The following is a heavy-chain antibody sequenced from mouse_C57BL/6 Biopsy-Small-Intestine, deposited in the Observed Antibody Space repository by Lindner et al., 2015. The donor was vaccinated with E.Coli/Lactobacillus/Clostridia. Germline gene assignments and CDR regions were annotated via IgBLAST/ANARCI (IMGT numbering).Heavy chain of an antibody. CDR3: ARFPYYSDPYAMDY. CDR1: GYRISGSW. CDR2: ILPGSGST. V-gene: IGHV1-9*01. J-gene: IGHJ4*01. Sequence: VQLQESGAEVMKPGASVKLSCKATGYRISGSWTEWVKERPGHGLEWIGEILPGSGSTNYNEKFKDKATFTADASSNTAYMQLSSLTTEDSAIYYCARFPYYSDPYAMDYWGQGTSVTVSS. D-gene: IGHD2-12*01.